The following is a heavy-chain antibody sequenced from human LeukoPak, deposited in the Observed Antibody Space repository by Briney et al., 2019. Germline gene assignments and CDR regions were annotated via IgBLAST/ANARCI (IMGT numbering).Heavy chain of an antibody. Sequence: GGSLRLSCATSGFTFTTFWMHWVRQAPGKGLVWVSRINHDGSSTNYADSVKGRFTISRDNAKNTVYLQMNSLRAQDTAVYYCVRDWGYDSSGYWQKYFDTWGQGTLVTVSS. V-gene: IGHV3-74*01. D-gene: IGHD3-22*01. J-gene: IGHJ4*02. CDR3: VRDWGYDSSGYWQKYFDT. CDR1: GFTFTTFW. CDR2: INHDGSST.